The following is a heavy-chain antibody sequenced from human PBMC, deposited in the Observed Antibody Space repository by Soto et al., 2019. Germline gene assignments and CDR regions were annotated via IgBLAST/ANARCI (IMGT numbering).Heavy chain of an antibody. CDR2: INPNSGGT. D-gene: IGHD6-6*01. Sequence: ASVKVSCKASGYTFTGYYMHWVRQAPGQGLEWMGWINPNSGGTNYAQKFQGRVTMTRDTSISTAYMELSRLRSDDTAVYHCARDDPGIAARRGSFDYWGQGTLVTVSS. J-gene: IGHJ4*02. V-gene: IGHV1-2*02. CDR3: ARDDPGIAARRGSFDY. CDR1: GYTFTGYY.